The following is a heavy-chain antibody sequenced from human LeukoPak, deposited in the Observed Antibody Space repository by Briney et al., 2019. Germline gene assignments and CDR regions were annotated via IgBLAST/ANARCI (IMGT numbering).Heavy chain of an antibody. Sequence: GALRFSCAASGFTFSSYAMSWVRQAPGKGLEWVSTIGDNGDSTYYADSVKGRFTISRDNSKNTLYLQMNSLRAQDTAVYYCAKYDYGGNPNEYYFDYWGQGTLVTVSS. J-gene: IGHJ4*02. CDR2: IGDNGDST. V-gene: IGHV3-23*01. CDR1: GFTFSSYA. CDR3: AKYDYGGNPNEYYFDY. D-gene: IGHD4-23*01.